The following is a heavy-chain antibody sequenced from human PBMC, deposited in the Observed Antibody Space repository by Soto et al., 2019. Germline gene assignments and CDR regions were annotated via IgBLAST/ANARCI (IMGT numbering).Heavy chain of an antibody. CDR2: VYSGGAT. J-gene: IGHJ4*02. CDR3: VRGRYGSEIH. V-gene: IGHV3-53*04. Sequence: EVRLVESGGGLVQPGGSLRHSCAAFGFTVSSNYMTWVRLAPGKGLEWVSLVYSGGATHYTASVKGRFTISTHSSQNTLFLQMNSLRTEDTATYYCVRGRYGSEIHWGQGTKVTVSS. CDR1: GFTVSSNY. D-gene: IGHD3-10*01.